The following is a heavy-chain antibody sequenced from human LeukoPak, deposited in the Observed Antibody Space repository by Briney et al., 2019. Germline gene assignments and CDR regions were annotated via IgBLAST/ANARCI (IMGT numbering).Heavy chain of an antibody. J-gene: IGHJ3*02. Sequence: GGSLRLSCAASGFTFSSHSMNWFRQAPGKGLEWFSYIDSSSSTIYYADSVKGRFTISRDNAKNSLFLQMNSLRDEDTAVYYCARLGSTLDIWAQGTMVTVPS. CDR2: IDSSSSTI. CDR3: ARLGSTLDI. D-gene: IGHD2-2*01. V-gene: IGHV3-48*02. CDR1: GFTFSSHS.